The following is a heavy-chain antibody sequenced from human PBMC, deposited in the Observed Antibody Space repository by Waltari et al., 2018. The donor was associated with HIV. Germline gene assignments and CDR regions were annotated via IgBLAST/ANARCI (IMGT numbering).Heavy chain of an antibody. CDR2: IYYSGNT. Sequence: QRQLQESVPGLVKPSAPLSLTCTVSVRPISSSSYYWGWIRQPAGKGLEWIGRIYYSGNTYYNPSLKRRVTISVDTSKNQFSLKLSSVTAADTAGYYCARHTRAPGGMDVWGQGTTVTVSS. J-gene: IGHJ6*02. CDR1: VRPISSSSYY. CDR3: ARHTRAPGGMDV. V-gene: IGHV4-39*01.